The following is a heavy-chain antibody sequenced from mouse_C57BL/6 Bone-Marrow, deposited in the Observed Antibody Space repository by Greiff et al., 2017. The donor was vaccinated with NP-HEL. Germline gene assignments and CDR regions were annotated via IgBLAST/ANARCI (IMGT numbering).Heavy chain of an antibody. CDR1: GYPFTSYG. D-gene: IGHD1-1*01. Sequence: QVQLQQSGAELARPGASVKLSCKASGYPFTSYGLRWVKQRPGQGLEWIGEIYPSSSNTYYNEKFKGKATLTADKSSSTAYLELRSLPSEDSAVYFYAPITTVVAYYYAMDYWGRGTSVTVSA. CDR2: IYPSSSNT. CDR3: APITTVVAYYYAMDY. V-gene: IGHV1-81*01. J-gene: IGHJ4*01.